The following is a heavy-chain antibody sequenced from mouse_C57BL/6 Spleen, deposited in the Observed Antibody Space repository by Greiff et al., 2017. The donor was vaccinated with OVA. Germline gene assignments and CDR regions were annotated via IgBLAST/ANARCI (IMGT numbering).Heavy chain of an antibody. J-gene: IGHJ4*01. Sequence: QVQLQQPGAELVKPGASVKLSCKASGYTFTSYWMQWVKQRPGQGLEWIGEIDPSDSYTNYNQKFKGKATLTVDTSSSTAYMQLSSLTSEDSAVYYWARWNYYGSSYDYYAMDDWGQGTSVTVSS. V-gene: IGHV1-50*01. CDR1: GYTFTSYW. D-gene: IGHD1-1*01. CDR2: IDPSDSYT. CDR3: ARWNYYGSSYDYYAMDD.